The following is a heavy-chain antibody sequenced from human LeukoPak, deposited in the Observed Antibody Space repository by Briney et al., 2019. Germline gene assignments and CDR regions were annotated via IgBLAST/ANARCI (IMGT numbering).Heavy chain of an antibody. J-gene: IGHJ4*02. Sequence: SETLSLTCTVSGGFSSFYYWTWIRQPPGKGLEWIGNIHTSGSTDYSPSLKSRVTMSIDTSKNQFSLRLSSVTAADTAVYYCARPGQSSWWVYFNYWGRGTLVTVSS. CDR1: GGFSSFYY. CDR2: IHTSGST. V-gene: IGHV4-4*09. CDR3: ARPGQSSWWVYFNY. D-gene: IGHD2-15*01.